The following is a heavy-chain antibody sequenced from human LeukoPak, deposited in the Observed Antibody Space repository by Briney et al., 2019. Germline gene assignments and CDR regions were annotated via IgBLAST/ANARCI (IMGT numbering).Heavy chain of an antibody. CDR1: GFTFSSYA. D-gene: IGHD3-22*01. J-gene: IGHJ3*02. V-gene: IGHV3-23*01. CDR2: ISGSGGST. CDR3: ARAPYYYDSSGYQNAFDI. Sequence: HPGGSLRLSCAASGFTFSSYAMSWVRQAPGRGLEWVSAISGSGGSTYYADSVKGRFTISRDNSKNTLYLQMNSLRAEDTAVYYCARAPYYYDSSGYQNAFDIWGQGTMVTVSS.